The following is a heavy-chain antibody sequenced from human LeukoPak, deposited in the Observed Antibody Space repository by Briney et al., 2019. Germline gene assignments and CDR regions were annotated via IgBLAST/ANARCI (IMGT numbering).Heavy chain of an antibody. V-gene: IGHV4-34*01. CDR2: INHSGST. CDR3: ARGLSFNIVANRNWFDP. CDR1: GGSFSGYY. Sequence: SETLSLTCAVYGGSFSGYYWSWIRQPPGKGLEWIGEINHSGSTNYNPSLKSRVTISVDTSKNQFSLKLSSVTAADTAVYYCARGLSFNIVANRNWFDPWGQGTLVTVSS. D-gene: IGHD2-15*01. J-gene: IGHJ5*02.